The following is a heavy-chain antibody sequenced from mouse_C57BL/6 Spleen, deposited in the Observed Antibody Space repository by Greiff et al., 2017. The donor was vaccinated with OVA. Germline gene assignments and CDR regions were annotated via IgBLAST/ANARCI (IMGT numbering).Heavy chain of an antibody. CDR3: ARKYFDV. CDR2: IWSGGST. V-gene: IGHV2-2*01. J-gene: IGHJ1*03. Sequence: QVQLQQSGPGLVPPSQRLSLTCTVSGFSFTSSGVHWVRQSPGTGLAWLGVIWSGGSTDYNAAFISRLSISKDNSKSQVFLKMNSLQADDTAIYYCARKYFDVWGTGTTVTVSS. CDR1: GFSFTSSG.